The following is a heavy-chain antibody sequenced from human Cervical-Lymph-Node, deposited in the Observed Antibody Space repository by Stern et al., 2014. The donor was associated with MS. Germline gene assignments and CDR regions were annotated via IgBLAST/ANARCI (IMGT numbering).Heavy chain of an antibody. D-gene: IGHD3-22*01. CDR3: AKQYFDSSGYSYYYGMDV. CDR1: GFTFNKYA. Sequence: EVQLVESGGDLVQPGGSLRLSCAASGFTFNKYAINWVRQAPGKGLEWVSTISGSGGSTYYAESVKGRFTISRDNSENTLYLQMHSLRAEDTAIYYCAKQYFDSSGYSYYYGMDVWGQGTTVTVSS. V-gene: IGHV3-23*04. CDR2: ISGSGGST. J-gene: IGHJ6*02.